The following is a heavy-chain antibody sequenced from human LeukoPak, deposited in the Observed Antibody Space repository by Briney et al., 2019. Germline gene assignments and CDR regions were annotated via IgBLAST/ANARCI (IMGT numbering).Heavy chain of an antibody. CDR3: ARVSSGSYFGYYYYYMDV. Sequence: GGSLRLSCAASGFSFSNYGMTWVRQAPGKGLVWVSRINSDGSSTSYADSVKGRFTISRDNAKNTLYLQMNSLRAEDTAVYYCARVSSGSYFGYYYYYMDVWGKGTTVTVSS. J-gene: IGHJ6*03. V-gene: IGHV3-74*01. CDR2: INSDGSST. D-gene: IGHD1-26*01. CDR1: GFSFSNYG.